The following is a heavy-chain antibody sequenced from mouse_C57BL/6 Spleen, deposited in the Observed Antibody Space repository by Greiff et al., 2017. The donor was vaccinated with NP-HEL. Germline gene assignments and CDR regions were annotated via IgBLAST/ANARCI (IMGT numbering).Heavy chain of an antibody. D-gene: IGHD1-1*01. CDR2: IYPGSGNT. CDR1: GYTFTDYY. V-gene: IGHV1-76*01. J-gene: IGHJ4*01. CDR3: ARGGRDAMDY. Sequence: VQLQQSGAELVRPGASVKLSCKASGYTFTDYYINWVKQRPGQGLEWIARIYPGSGNTYYNEKFKGKATLTAEKSSSTAYMQLSSLTSEDSAVYFCARGGRDAMDYGGQGTSVTVSS.